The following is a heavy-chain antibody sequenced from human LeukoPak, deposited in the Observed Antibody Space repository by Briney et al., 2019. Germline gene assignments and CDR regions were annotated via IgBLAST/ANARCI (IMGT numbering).Heavy chain of an antibody. V-gene: IGHV3-30*04. CDR2: ISNAGNDK. D-gene: IGHD4-17*01. Sequence: GGSLRLSCAASGFTFRHCAMHWVRQAPGKGLKRVALISNAGNDKYYADSVKGRFTVSRDNSKNTLFLQMNSLRPEDTAVYYCARENYGDLYFDYWGQGTLVTVSS. CDR3: ARENYGDLYFDY. CDR1: GFTFRHCA. J-gene: IGHJ4*02.